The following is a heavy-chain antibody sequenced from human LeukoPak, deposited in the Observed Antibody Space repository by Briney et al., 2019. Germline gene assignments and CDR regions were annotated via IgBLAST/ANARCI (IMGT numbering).Heavy chain of an antibody. V-gene: IGHV4-30-4*01. D-gene: IGHD3-22*01. J-gene: IGHJ4*02. CDR3: ARGEYYYDSSGYWGY. CDR2: IYYSGST. CDR1: GGSISSGDYY. Sequence: SQTLSLNCTVSGGSISSGDYYWSWIRQPPGRGLEWIGYIYYSGSTYYNPSLKSRVTISVDTSKNQFSLKLSSVTAADTAVYYCARGEYYYDSSGYWGYWGQGTLVTVSS.